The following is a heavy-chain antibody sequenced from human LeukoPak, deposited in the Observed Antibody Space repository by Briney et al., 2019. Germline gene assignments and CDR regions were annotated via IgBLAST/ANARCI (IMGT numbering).Heavy chain of an antibody. V-gene: IGHV3-48*03. CDR3: ARDDYYYDSSGYYVWFDP. J-gene: IGHJ5*02. Sequence: PGGSLRLSCAASGFNFSSYEMNWVRQAPGKGLEWVSSISSSGSTIYYADSVKGRFTISRDNAKNSLYLQMDSPRAEDTAVYYCARDDYYYDSSGYYVWFDPWGQGTLVTVSS. D-gene: IGHD3-22*01. CDR2: ISSSGSTI. CDR1: GFNFSSYE.